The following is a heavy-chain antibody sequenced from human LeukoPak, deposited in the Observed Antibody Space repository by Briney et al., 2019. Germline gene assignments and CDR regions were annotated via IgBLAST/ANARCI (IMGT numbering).Heavy chain of an antibody. CDR1: GGSISSSSYY. V-gene: IGHV4-39*07. CDR3: ARSKAGLWFGAKEPFDY. D-gene: IGHD3-10*01. Sequence: PSETLSLTCTVSGGSISSSSYYWGWIRQPPGKGLEWIGGINHSGSTNYNPSLKSRVTISVDTSKSQFSLKLNSVTAADTAVYYCARSKAGLWFGAKEPFDYWGQGTLVTVSS. J-gene: IGHJ4*02. CDR2: INHSGST.